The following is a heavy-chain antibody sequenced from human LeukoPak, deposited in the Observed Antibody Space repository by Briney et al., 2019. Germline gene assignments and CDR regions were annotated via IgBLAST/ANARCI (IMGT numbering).Heavy chain of an antibody. J-gene: IGHJ4*02. V-gene: IGHV1-69*04. D-gene: IGHD3-22*01. CDR3: ARVKDYYDSSGSRTYYFGY. Sequence: SVKVSCKASGGTFSSYAISWVRQAPGQGLEWMGRIIPILGIANYAQKFQGRVTITADKSTSTAYMELSSLRSEDTAVYYCARVKDYYDSSGSRTYYFGYWGQGTLVTVSS. CDR2: IIPILGIA. CDR1: GGTFSSYA.